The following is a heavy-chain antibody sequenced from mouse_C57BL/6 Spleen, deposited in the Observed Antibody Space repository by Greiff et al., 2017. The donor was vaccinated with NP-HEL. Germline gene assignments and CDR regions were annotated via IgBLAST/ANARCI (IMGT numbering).Heavy chain of an antibody. CDR2: FHPYNDDT. Sequence: VKLQESGAELVKPGASVKMSCKASGYTFTTYPIEWMKQNHGKSLEWIGNFHPYNDDTKYNEKFKGKATLTVEKSSSTVYLELSRLTSDDSGVYYCALYDYDGAMDDWGQGTSVTVSS. D-gene: IGHD2-4*01. CDR1: GYTFTTYP. CDR3: ALYDYDGAMDD. V-gene: IGHV1-47*01. J-gene: IGHJ4*01.